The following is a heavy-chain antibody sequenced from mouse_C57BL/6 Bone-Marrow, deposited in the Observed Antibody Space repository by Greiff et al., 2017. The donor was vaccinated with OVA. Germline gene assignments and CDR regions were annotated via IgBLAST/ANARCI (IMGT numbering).Heavy chain of an antibody. CDR3: ARSSTTVVATRYFDV. D-gene: IGHD1-1*01. J-gene: IGHJ1*03. CDR2: IYPRDGSA. CDR1: GYTFTSYD. V-gene: IGHV1-85*01. Sequence: VQLQQSGPELVKPGASVKLSCKASGYTFTSYDINWVKQRPGQGLEWIGWIYPRDGSAKYNEKFKGKDTLTVDTSSSTAYMQLHSLTSEDSAVYFCARSSTTVVATRYFDVWGTGTTVTVSS.